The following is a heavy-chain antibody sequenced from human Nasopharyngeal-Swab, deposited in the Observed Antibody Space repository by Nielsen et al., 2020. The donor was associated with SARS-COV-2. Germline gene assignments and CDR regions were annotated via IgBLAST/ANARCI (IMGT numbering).Heavy chain of an antibody. V-gene: IGHV4-39*07. D-gene: IGHD6-13*01. CDR2: IYCSGST. Sequence: WIRQPPGKGLEWIGSIYCSGSTYYNPSLKSRVTISVDTSKNQFSLKLSSVTAADTAVYYCARSGSSWYGGAFDIWGQGTMVTVSS. CDR3: ARSGSSWYGGAFDI. J-gene: IGHJ3*02.